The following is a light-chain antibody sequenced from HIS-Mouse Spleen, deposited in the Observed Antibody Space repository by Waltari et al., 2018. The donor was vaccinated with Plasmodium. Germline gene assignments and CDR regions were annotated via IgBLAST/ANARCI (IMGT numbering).Light chain of an antibody. CDR2: DVS. CDR3: CSYAGSYTLV. V-gene: IGLV2-11*01. Sequence: QSALTQPRPVSGSPGQSVTISCTGTSSDVGGYNYVPWYQQHPGKAPKLTIYDVSKRPSGVPDRFSGSKSGNTASLTISGLQAEDEADYYCCSYAGSYTLVFGGGTKLTVL. J-gene: IGLJ2*01. CDR1: SSDVGGYNY.